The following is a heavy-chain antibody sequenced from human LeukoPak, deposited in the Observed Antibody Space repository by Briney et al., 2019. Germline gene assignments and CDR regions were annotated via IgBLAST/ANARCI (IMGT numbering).Heavy chain of an antibody. Sequence: GRSLRLSCAASGFTFSSYGMHWVRQAPGKGLEWVAVISYDGSNKYYADSVKGRFTISRDNSRDTLSLQMNGLRPDDTAVYYCARDGVASVDVWGKGTTVTVSS. CDR1: GFTFSSYG. D-gene: IGHD2-15*01. J-gene: IGHJ6*04. CDR2: ISYDGSNK. V-gene: IGHV3-30*03. CDR3: ARDGVASVDV.